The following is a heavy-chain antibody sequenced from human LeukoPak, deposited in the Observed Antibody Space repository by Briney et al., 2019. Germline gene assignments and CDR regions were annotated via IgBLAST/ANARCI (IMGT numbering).Heavy chain of an antibody. CDR1: GFTFSNYW. CDR2: INSDGINT. Sequence: GGSLRLSCAASGFTFSNYWMHWVRQAPGKGLVWVSRINSDGINTSYADSVKGRFTISRDNAKNTLNLQMNSLRAEDTAVYYCAKGGQLYWFDPWGQGTLVTVSS. J-gene: IGHJ5*02. V-gene: IGHV3-74*01. D-gene: IGHD2-2*01. CDR3: AKGGQLYWFDP.